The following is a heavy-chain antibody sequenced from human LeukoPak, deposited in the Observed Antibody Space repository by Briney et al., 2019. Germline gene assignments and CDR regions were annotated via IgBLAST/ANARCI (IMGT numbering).Heavy chain of an antibody. CDR1: GGTFSSYA. J-gene: IGHJ3*02. V-gene: IGHV1-69*04. CDR3: ARERWLFGDRSGDAFDI. CDR2: IIPILGIA. D-gene: IGHD3-22*01. Sequence: GASVKVSCKASGGTFSSYAISWVRQAPGQGLEWMGRIIPILGIANYAQKFQGRVTITADKSTSTAYMELSSLRSEDTAVYYCARERWLFGDRSGDAFDIWGQGTMVTVSS.